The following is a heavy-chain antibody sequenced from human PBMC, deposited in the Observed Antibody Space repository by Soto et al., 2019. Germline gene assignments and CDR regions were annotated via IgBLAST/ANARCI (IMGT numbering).Heavy chain of an antibody. CDR2: IKEDGSEK. CDR3: ARGCITRPCSWGNYFDY. V-gene: IGHV3-7*01. D-gene: IGHD3-16*01. CDR1: GFTFRSYG. Sequence: GGSLRLSCAASGFTFRSYGMNWVRQTPGKGLEWVASIKEDGSEKYYVDSVKDRFTISRDNSKNSLSLQMNSLRAEDTAVYYCARGCITRPCSWGNYFDYWGQGTLVTVS. J-gene: IGHJ4*02.